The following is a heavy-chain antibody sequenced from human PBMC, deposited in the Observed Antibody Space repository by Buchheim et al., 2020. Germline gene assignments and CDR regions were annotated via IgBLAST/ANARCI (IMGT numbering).Heavy chain of an antibody. CDR1: GGSISSYY. D-gene: IGHD1-7*01. V-gene: IGHV4-59*12. J-gene: IGHJ5*02. Sequence: QVQLQESGPGLVKPSETLSLTCTVSGGSISSYYWSWIRQPPGKGLEWIGYIYYSGSTNYNPSLKSRVTISVDTSKNQFSLKLSSVTAADTAVYYCARGEGENWNYDWFDPWGQGTL. CDR2: IYYSGST. CDR3: ARGEGENWNYDWFDP.